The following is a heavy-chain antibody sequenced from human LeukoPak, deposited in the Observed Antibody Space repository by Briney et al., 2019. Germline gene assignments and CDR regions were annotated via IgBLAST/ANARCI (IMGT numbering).Heavy chain of an antibody. V-gene: IGHV4-39*01. Sequence: SETLSLTCTVSGGSISSSSYYWGWIRQPPGKGLEWIASIYYSGSTYYNPSLKSRVTISVDTSKNQFSLKLSSVTAADTAVYYCARTVGKTYYYDSSGYYDYWGQGTLVTVSS. CDR2: IYYSGST. CDR1: GGSISSSSYY. J-gene: IGHJ4*02. CDR3: ARTVGKTYYYDSSGYYDY. D-gene: IGHD3-22*01.